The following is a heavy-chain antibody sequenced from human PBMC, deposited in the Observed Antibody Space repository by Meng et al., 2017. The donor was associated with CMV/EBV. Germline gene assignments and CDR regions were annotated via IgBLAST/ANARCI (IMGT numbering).Heavy chain of an antibody. CDR2: IIPIFGTA. V-gene: IGHV1-69*12. Sequence: QAQSVQAGAEVKKAGSSVKVSCKASGGTFSSYAISWVRQAPGQGLEWMGGIIPIFGTANYAQKFQGRVTITADESTSTAYMELSSLRSEDTAVYYCARERGSGSYPFDYWGQGTLVTVSS. J-gene: IGHJ4*02. CDR1: GGTFSSYA. CDR3: ARERGSGSYPFDY. D-gene: IGHD1-26*01.